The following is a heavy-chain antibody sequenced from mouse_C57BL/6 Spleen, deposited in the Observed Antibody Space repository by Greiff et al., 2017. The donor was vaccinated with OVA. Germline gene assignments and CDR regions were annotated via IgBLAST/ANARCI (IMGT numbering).Heavy chain of an antibody. Sequence: VKLMESGAELVRPGASVTLSCKASGYTFTDYDMHWVKQTPVHGLEWIGAIDPETGGTAYNQKFKGKAILTADKSSSTAYMELRSLTSEDSAVYYGTRRSSYGSSFDYWGQGTTLTVSS. J-gene: IGHJ2*01. V-gene: IGHV1-15*01. D-gene: IGHD1-1*01. CDR2: IDPETGGT. CDR1: GYTFTDYD. CDR3: TRRSSYGSSFDY.